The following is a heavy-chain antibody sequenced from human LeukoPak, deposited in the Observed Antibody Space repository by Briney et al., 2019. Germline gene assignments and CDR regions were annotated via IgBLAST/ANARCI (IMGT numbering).Heavy chain of an antibody. CDR2: ISGSGGST. D-gene: IGHD3-3*01. CDR1: GFTFSSYA. CDR3: ARLWSGYYTIRFDP. J-gene: IGHJ5*02. Sequence: PGGSLRLSCAASGFTFSSYAMSWVRQAPGKGLEWVSAISGSGGSTYYADSVKGRFTISRDNSKNTLYLQMNSLRAEDTAVYYCARLWSGYYTIRFDPWGQGTLVTVSS. V-gene: IGHV3-23*01.